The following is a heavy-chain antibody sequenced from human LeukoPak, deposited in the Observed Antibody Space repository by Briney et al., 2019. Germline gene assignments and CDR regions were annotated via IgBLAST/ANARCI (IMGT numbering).Heavy chain of an antibody. J-gene: IGHJ6*03. CDR2: INPTVGTT. CDR3: ARDKFYYGSGSYSGYYMDV. V-gene: IGHV1-46*01. Sequence: GASVKVSCKASGYIFSTYYMHWVRQAPVQGLEWMGIINPTVGTTTYAQKFQGRLTMTRDMSTSTVYMELSSLRSEDTAVYYCARDKFYYGSGSYSGYYMDVWGKGTTVTVSS. D-gene: IGHD3-10*01. CDR1: GYIFSTYY.